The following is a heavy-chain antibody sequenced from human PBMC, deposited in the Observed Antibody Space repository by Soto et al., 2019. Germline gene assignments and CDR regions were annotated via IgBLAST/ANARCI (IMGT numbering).Heavy chain of an antibody. Sequence: QVQLVESGGGVVQPGRSLRLSCAASGFTFSNYGMHWVRQAPGKGLEWVAVIWYDGSNKYYADSVKGRFTISRDNSKNTLYLLMNRLRAEDPAVYYCALLLVAGTLYWGQGTLVTVSS. D-gene: IGHD6-19*01. CDR3: ALLLVAGTLY. V-gene: IGHV3-33*01. CDR1: GFTFSNYG. J-gene: IGHJ4*02. CDR2: IWYDGSNK.